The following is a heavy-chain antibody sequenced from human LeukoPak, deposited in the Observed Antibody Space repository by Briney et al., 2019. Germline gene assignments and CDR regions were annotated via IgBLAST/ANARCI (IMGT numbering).Heavy chain of an antibody. CDR1: GGSISSYY. CDR2: IYYSGST. CDR3: ARQRGRWDSFDY. Sequence: KPSETLSLTCTVSGGSISSYYWSWIRQPPGKGLEWIGYIYYSGSTNYKPSLKSRVTITIDTSKHQFSLKLSSVTAADTAVYYCARQRGRWDSFDYWGQGTLVTVSS. V-gene: IGHV4-59*08. D-gene: IGHD1-26*01. J-gene: IGHJ4*02.